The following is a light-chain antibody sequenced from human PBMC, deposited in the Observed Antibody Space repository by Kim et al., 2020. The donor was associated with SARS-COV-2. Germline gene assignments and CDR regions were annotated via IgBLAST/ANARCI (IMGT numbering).Light chain of an antibody. V-gene: IGKV1-33*01. CDR1: RDIDDS. CDR3: QQYDGRPIT. Sequence: PSVGDRVTITCQASRDIDDSLASYQHKPGTAPKLLIHDASHLQSGFPSRFSGSGSGTYFALTITNLQPEDTATYYCQQYDGRPITFGQGTRLEIK. J-gene: IGKJ5*01. CDR2: DAS.